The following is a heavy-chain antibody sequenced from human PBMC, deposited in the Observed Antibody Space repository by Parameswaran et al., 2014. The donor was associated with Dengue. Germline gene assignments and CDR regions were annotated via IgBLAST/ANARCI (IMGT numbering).Heavy chain of an antibody. V-gene: IGHV3-74*01. Sequence: VRQAPGKGLVWVSRINSDGSSTSYADSVKGRFTISRDNAKNTLYLQMNSLRAEDTAVYYCAREYYGSGNDYWGQGTLVTVSS. D-gene: IGHD3-10*01. J-gene: IGHJ4*02. CDR3: AREYYGSGNDY. CDR2: INSDGSST.